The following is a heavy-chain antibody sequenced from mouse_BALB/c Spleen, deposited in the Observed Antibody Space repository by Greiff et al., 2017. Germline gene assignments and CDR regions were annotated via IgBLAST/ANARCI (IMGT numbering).Heavy chain of an antibody. CDR2: IYPGSGST. Sequence: LQQPGSELVRPGASVKLSCKASGYTFTSYWMPWVKQRPGQGLEWIGNIYPGSGSTNYDEKFKSKATLTVDTSSSTAYMQLSSLTSEDSAVYYCTRENYGNYDAMDYWGQGTSVTVSS. J-gene: IGHJ4*01. CDR3: TRENYGNYDAMDY. D-gene: IGHD2-1*01. CDR1: GYTFTSYW. V-gene: IGHV1S22*01.